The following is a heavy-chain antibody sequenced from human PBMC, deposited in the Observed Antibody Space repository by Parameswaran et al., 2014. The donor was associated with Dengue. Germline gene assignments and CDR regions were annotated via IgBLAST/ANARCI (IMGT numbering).Heavy chain of an antibody. CDR2: IYHSGST. D-gene: IGHD6-13*01. Sequence: WIRQPPGKRLEWIGEIYHSGSTNYNPSLKSRVTISVDKSKNQFSLKLSSVTAADTAVYYCARAQYSSSFTNFDYWGQGTLVTVSS. V-gene: IGHV4-4*02. CDR3: ARAQYSSSFTNFDY. J-gene: IGHJ4*02.